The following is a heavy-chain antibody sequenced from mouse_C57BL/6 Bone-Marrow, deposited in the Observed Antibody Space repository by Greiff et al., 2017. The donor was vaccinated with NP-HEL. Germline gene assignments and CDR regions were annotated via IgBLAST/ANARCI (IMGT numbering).Heavy chain of an antibody. D-gene: IGHD2-10*02. CDR2: IRSKSNNYAT. Sequence: EVQLVESGGGLVQPKGSLKLSCAASGFSFNTYAMNWVRQAPGKGLEWVARIRSKSNNYATYYADSVKDRFTISRDDSESMLYLQMNNLKTEDTAMYYCVRQVLPSAMDYWGQGTSVTVSS. CDR1: GFSFNTYA. CDR3: VRQVLPSAMDY. J-gene: IGHJ4*01. V-gene: IGHV10-1*01.